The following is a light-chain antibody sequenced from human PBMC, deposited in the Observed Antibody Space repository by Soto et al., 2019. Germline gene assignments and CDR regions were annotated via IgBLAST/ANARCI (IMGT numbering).Light chain of an antibody. V-gene: IGKV3-15*01. CDR2: DAS. J-gene: IGKJ5*01. Sequence: EIVMTQSPATLSVSPGESATLSCMASQSVSSNLAWHQQKPGQAPRILMYDASTRATGISARFSGSGSGTEFTLTISSLQSEDFAVYYCQQYHNWPITFGQGTRLETK. CDR1: QSVSSN. CDR3: QQYHNWPIT.